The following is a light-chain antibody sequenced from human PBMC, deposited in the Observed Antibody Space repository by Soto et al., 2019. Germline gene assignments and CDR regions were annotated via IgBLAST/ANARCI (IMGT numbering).Light chain of an antibody. V-gene: IGLV2-23*01. Sequence: QSALTQPASASGSPGQSITISCTGTSSDVGGYNLVAWYQHHPGKAPKLLIYEGIKRPSGVSDRFSGSKSGNTASLTISGLQAEDEADYYCCSYAGSSTWLFGGGTKVTVL. CDR1: SSDVGGYNL. CDR2: EGI. CDR3: CSYAGSSTWL. J-gene: IGLJ3*02.